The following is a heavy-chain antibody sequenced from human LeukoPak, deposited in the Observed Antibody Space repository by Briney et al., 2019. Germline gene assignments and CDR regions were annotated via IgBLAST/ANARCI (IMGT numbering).Heavy chain of an antibody. V-gene: IGHV3-30-3*01. CDR2: ISYDGSNK. J-gene: IGHJ4*02. Sequence: PGGSLRLSCAASGFTFSSYAMHWVRQAPGKGLEWVAVISYDGSNKYYADSVKGRFTISRDNSKNTLYLQMNSLRAEDTAVYYCARDGEVFGVAYYFDYWGQGALVTVSS. D-gene: IGHD3-3*01. CDR1: GFTFSSYA. CDR3: ARDGEVFGVAYYFDY.